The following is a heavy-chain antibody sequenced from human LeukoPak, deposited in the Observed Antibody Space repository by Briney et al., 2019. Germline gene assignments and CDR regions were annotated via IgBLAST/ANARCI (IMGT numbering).Heavy chain of an antibody. J-gene: IGHJ5*02. D-gene: IGHD3-10*01. CDR3: ARDPVTMVRGVPNWFDP. CDR1: GYTFTGYY. V-gene: IGHV1-2*02. CDR2: INPNSGGT. Sequence: ASVKVSCKASGYTFTGYYMHWVRQAPGQGLEWMGWINPNSGGTNYAQKFQGRVTMTRDTSISTAYMELSRLRSDDTAVYYCARDPVTMVRGVPNWFDPWGQGTLVTVSS.